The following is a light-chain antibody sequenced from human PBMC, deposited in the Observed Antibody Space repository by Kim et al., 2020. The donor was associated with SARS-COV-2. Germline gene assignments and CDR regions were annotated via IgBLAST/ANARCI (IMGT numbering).Light chain of an antibody. J-gene: IGLJ1*01. CDR1: SGHSSYA. V-gene: IGLV4-69*01. CDR2: LNSDGSH. CDR3: QTWGTGLGV. Sequence: QLVLTQSPSASASLGASVKLTCTLSSGHSSYAIAWHQQQPEKGPRYLMKLNSDGSHSKGDGIPDRFSGSSSGAERSLTISSPQSEDEADYYCQTWGTGLGVFGTGTKVTVL.